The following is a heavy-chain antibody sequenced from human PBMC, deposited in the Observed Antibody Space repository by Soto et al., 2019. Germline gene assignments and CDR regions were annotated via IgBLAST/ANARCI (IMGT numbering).Heavy chain of an antibody. J-gene: IGHJ5*02. CDR1: GGTFSSYT. CDR3: ASIGGATGEAWWFDP. V-gene: IGHV1-69*02. CDR2: IIPIRGIA. Sequence: QVQLVQSGAEVKKPGSSVKVSCKASGGTFSSYTISWVRQAPGQGLEWMGRIIPIRGIANYAQKFQGRVTITADKSTSTAYMELSSLRAEDTAVYYCASIGGATGEAWWFDPWGQGTLVTVSS. D-gene: IGHD1-26*01.